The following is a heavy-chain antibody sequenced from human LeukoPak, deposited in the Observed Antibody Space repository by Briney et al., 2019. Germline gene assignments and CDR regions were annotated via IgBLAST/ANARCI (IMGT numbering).Heavy chain of an antibody. CDR3: ARGRSSSWGYYYYMDV. CDR2: INHSGST. CDR1: GGSFSGYY. Sequence: SETLSLTCAVYGGSFSGYYWSWIRQPPGKGLEWIGEINHSGSTNYNPSLKSRVTISVDTSKNQFSLKLSSVTAAYTAVYYCARGRSSSWGYYYYMDVWGKGTTVTVSS. D-gene: IGHD6-13*01. V-gene: IGHV4-34*01. J-gene: IGHJ6*03.